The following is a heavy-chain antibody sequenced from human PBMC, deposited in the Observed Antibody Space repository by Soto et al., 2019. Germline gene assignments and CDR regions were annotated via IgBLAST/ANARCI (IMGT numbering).Heavy chain of an antibody. V-gene: IGHV4-30-4*01. CDR1: GGSISSGDYY. CDR3: ASLKLGYSTFDP. Sequence: QVQLQESGPGLVKPSQTLSLTCTVSGGSISSGDYYWSWIRQPPGKGLEWIGYIYYSGSTYYNPSLKSRVTPSVATSKTPSSLKLSSVTAADTAVYYCASLKLGYSTFDPWGQGTLVTVSS. D-gene: IGHD5-18*01. J-gene: IGHJ5*02. CDR2: IYYSGST.